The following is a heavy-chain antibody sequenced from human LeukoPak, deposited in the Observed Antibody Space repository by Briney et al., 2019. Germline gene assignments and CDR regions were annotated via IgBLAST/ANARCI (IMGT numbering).Heavy chain of an antibody. J-gene: IGHJ4*02. D-gene: IGHD3-22*01. Sequence: PGGSLRLSCAAYGFTFSSYSMNWVRQAPGKGLEWVSFISTSSSYIYYADSVKGRFTISRDNAKNSLYLQMNSLRAEDTAVYYCARVVIYYDSSGYSSPFDYWGQGTLVTVSS. CDR1: GFTFSSYS. CDR2: ISTSSSYI. CDR3: ARVVIYYDSSGYSSPFDY. V-gene: IGHV3-21*06.